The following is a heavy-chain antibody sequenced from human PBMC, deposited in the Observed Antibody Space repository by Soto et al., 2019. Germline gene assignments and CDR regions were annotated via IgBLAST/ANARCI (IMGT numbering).Heavy chain of an antibody. D-gene: IGHD1-1*01. V-gene: IGHV1-18*01. J-gene: IGHJ4*02. CDR3: ARGRYGHY. CDR1: GYTFTSYG. CDR2: ISAHNGNT. Sequence: QVHLVQSGAEVKKPGASVKVSCKASGYTFTSYGITWVRQAPGQGLEWMGWISAHNGNTEYPQKLQGRVIVTRDTSKSTANRELWSLRSDDTAVYYCARGRYGHYSGQRALVPVSS.